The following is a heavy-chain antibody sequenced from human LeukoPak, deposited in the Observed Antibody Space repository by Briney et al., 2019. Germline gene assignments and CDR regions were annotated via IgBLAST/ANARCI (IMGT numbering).Heavy chain of an antibody. CDR3: AXGGSGYYSIPEIDY. Sequence: ASETLSLTCAVYGGSFSGYYWSWIRQPPGKGLEWIGEINHSGSTNYNPSLKSRVTISVDTSKNQFSLKLSSVTAADTAVYYCAXGGSGYYSIPEIDYWGQGTLVTVSS. CDR2: INHSGST. V-gene: IGHV4-34*01. CDR1: GGSFSGYY. D-gene: IGHD3-22*01. J-gene: IGHJ4*02.